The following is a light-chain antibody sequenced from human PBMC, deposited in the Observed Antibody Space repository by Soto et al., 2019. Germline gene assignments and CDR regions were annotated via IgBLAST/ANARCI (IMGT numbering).Light chain of an antibody. J-gene: IGLJ1*01. CDR3: CSYAATYVYV. V-gene: IGLV2-11*01. CDR2: DVY. Sequence: QSVLTQPRSVSGSPGQSVTVSCTGTSSDVGGYNFVSWYQQHPGKAPKLMIYDVYKRPSGVPDRFSGSKSGNTASLTISGLQAADEAVYFCCSYAATYVYVFGTGTKVTVL. CDR1: SSDVGGYNF.